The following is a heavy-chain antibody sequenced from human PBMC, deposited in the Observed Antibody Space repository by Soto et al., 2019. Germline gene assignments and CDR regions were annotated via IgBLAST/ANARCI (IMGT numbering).Heavy chain of an antibody. CDR2: FDPEEGET. CDR1: GYSLSALS. J-gene: IGHJ3*02. CDR3: ATDRGDAFDI. V-gene: IGHV1-24*01. D-gene: IGHD3-10*01. Sequence: GASVKVSCKVSGYSLSALSIHWVRQAPGKGLEWMGGFDPEEGETTYAQKVQGRVTMTEDTSTDTAYMDLGSLRSEDTAAYYCATDRGDAFDIWGQGTMVTVSS.